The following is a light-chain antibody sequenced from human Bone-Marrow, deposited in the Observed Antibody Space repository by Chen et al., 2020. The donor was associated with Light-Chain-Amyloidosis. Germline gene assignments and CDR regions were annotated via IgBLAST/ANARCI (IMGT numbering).Light chain of an antibody. J-gene: IGLJ2*01. CDR3: QSADSSGTYEVI. CDR2: RDT. CDR1: DLPTKY. V-gene: IGLV3-25*03. Sequence: SYELTQPPSVSVSPGQTARITCSGDDLPTKYAYWYQQKPGQAPVLVIHRDTERPSGISERFSGSSSGTTDTLTSSGVQAEDEADYHGQSADSSGTYEVIFGGGTKLTVL.